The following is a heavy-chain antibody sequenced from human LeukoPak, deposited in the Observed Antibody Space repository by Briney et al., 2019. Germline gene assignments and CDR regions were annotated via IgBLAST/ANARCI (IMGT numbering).Heavy chain of an antibody. Sequence: VGSLRLSCAASGFTFSSYDMSWVRQAPGKGLEWVSAIRGSGDSTYYADSVKGRFTISRDSSKNTLYLQMNSLRAEDTAVYYCAKYLSGYGTRYWGQGTLVTVSS. D-gene: IGHD5-12*01. V-gene: IGHV3-23*01. CDR2: IRGSGDST. CDR3: AKYLSGYGTRY. CDR1: GFTFSSYD. J-gene: IGHJ4*02.